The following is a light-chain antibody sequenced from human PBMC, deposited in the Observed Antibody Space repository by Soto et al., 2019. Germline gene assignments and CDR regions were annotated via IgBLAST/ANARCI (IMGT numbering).Light chain of an antibody. CDR2: DAS. Sequence: EIVLTQSPATLSLSPGERATLSGRASQSVSSSLAWYQQKPGQAPRLLIYDASNRATGIPARFSGSGSGTDFTLTISSLQSEDFAVYYCQQYNNWPLFGGGTKVDIK. J-gene: IGKJ4*01. V-gene: IGKV3-11*01. CDR1: QSVSSS. CDR3: QQYNNWPL.